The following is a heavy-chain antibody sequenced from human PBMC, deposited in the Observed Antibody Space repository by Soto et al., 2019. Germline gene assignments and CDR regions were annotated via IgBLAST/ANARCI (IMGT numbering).Heavy chain of an antibody. CDR2: IYYSGST. J-gene: IGHJ5*02. D-gene: IGHD3-22*01. CDR3: ARDGHYYDSSGYYHNWFDP. Sequence: MASETLSLTCTVSGGSISSYYWSWIRQPPGKGLEWIGYIYYSGSTNYNPSLKSRVTISVDTSKNQFSLKLSSVTAADTAVYYCARDGHYYDSSGYYHNWFDPWGQGTLVTVSS. V-gene: IGHV4-59*01. CDR1: GGSISSYY.